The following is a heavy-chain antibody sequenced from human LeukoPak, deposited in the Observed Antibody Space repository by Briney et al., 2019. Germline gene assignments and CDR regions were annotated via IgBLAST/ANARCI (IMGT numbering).Heavy chain of an antibody. J-gene: IGHJ5*02. CDR3: ARFLSTTWFLNWFDP. D-gene: IGHD6-13*01. Sequence: SQTLSLTCAISGDSVSSKSAAWNWIRQSPSRGLEWLGRTYYRSKWYNDYSESVKSRITINPDTSKNQFSLQLNSVTPDDTAVYYCARFLSTTWFLNWFDPWGQGTRVTVSS. CDR2: TYYRSKWYN. CDR1: GDSVSSKSAA. V-gene: IGHV6-1*01.